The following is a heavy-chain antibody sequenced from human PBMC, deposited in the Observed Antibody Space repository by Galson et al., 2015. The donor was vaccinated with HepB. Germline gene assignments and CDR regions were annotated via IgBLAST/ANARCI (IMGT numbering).Heavy chain of an antibody. D-gene: IGHD3-10*01. J-gene: IGHJ6*02. CDR2: INPSGGST. CDR3: ARDGTFYYYGSGSYSYYYYGMDV. V-gene: IGHV1-46*04. Sequence: SVKVSCKASGYTFTSYYMHWVRQASGQGLEWMGIINPSGGSTSYAQKLQGRVTMTRDTSTSTVYMELSSLRSEDTAVYYCARDGTFYYYGSGSYSYYYYGMDVWGQGTTVTVSS. CDR1: GYTFTSYY.